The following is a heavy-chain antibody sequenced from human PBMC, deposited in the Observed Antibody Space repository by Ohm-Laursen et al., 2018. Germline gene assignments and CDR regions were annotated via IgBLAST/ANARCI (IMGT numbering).Heavy chain of an antibody. D-gene: IGHD7-27*01. CDR2: INPNIGGA. CDR3: ARDETGDAIDV. V-gene: IGHV1-2*02. Sequence: SVKVSCKAFGYTFTAYYNRWGRQAPGQGVVGRGWINPNIGGAKYAQKFQGRVTMTTDTSLKIAYMELSSLRSDDTAVYYCARDETGDAIDVCGQGTTVTVSS. J-gene: IGHJ6*02. CDR1: GYTFTAYY.